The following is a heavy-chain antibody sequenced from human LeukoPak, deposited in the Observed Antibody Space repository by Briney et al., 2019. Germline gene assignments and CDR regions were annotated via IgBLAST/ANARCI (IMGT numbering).Heavy chain of an antibody. V-gene: IGHV3-48*03. D-gene: IGHD2-2*01. CDR2: ISSSGSTI. CDR3: ARVKDIVVVPAIYYYYYMDV. Sequence: PGGSLRLSCAASGFTFSSYEMNWVRQAPGKGLEWVSYISSSGSTIYYADSVKGRFTISRDNAKNSLYLQMNSLRAEDTAVYYCARVKDIVVVPAIYYYYYMDVWGKGTTVTISS. J-gene: IGHJ6*03. CDR1: GFTFSSYE.